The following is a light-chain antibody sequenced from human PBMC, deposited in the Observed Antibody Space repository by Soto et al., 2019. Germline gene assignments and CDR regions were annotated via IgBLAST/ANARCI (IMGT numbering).Light chain of an antibody. CDR2: AAS. V-gene: IGKV1-39*01. J-gene: IGKJ4*01. CDR1: QSTSSY. CDR3: QQSYSTHGLT. Sequence: DIQMTQSPSSLSASVGDRVTITCRASQSTSSYLNWYQQKPGKAPKLLIYAASNLQSGVPSRFSGSGSGTDFALNISSRQPEDFAPYYWQQSYSTHGLTFGGGPKVEIK.